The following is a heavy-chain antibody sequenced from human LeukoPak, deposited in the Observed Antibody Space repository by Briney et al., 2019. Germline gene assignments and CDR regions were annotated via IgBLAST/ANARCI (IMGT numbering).Heavy chain of an antibody. J-gene: IGHJ4*02. D-gene: IGHD6-19*01. CDR1: GFTFSSYS. CDR3: VRAGQWLASEYFDY. V-gene: IGHV3-21*01. CDR2: ISSSRSSI. Sequence: KSGGSLRLSCAASGFTFSSYSMNWVRQAPGKGLEWVSSISSSRSSIYYADSVKGRFIISRDNAKNSLYLQMNSLRAEDTAVYYCVRAGQWLASEYFDYWGLGTLVTVSS.